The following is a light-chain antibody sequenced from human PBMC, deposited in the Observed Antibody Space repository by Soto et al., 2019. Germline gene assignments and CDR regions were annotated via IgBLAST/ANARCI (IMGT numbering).Light chain of an antibody. CDR2: AVS. Sequence: DIPMTQSPSSLSASVGDRVTITCRASQSISTYLNWYQQKPGKAPKPLIYAVSSLQSGVPPRFSGSGSGTDFTLTISSLQLEDFATYYCQQSYSTFSLTFGGGTKVEIK. CDR1: QSISTY. J-gene: IGKJ4*01. CDR3: QQSYSTFSLT. V-gene: IGKV1-39*01.